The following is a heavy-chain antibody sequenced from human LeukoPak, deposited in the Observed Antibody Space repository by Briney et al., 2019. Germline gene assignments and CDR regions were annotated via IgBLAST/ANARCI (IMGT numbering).Heavy chain of an antibody. CDR3: AKGPGTVEED. J-gene: IGHJ4*02. V-gene: IGHV3-72*01. Sequence: GGSLRLSCAASGFTFSDHYMDWVRQTPGKGLEWVGRAKNKANSYSTEYAASVKGRFTISRDHSKMSLYLQMNSLRAEDTAVYYCAKGPGTVEEDWGQGTLVTVSS. CDR2: AKNKANSYST. CDR1: GFTFSDHY. D-gene: IGHD4-23*01.